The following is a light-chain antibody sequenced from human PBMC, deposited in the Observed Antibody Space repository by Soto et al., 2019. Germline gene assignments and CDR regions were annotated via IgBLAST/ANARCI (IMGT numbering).Light chain of an antibody. CDR3: QQYRSSPPLT. J-gene: IGKJ4*01. CDR1: HSMSNSN. CDR2: GAS. V-gene: IGKV3-20*01. Sequence: IVLTQSPGTLSLSPGDRATLSCRASHSMSNSNLAWYQHKPGQAPRLLIYGASNRATGIPDRFSGSGSGTDFTLTISRLEPEDFAVYYCQQYRSSPPLTFGGGTKVDIK.